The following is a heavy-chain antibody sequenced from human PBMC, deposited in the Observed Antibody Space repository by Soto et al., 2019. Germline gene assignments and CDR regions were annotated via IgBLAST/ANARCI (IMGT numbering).Heavy chain of an antibody. J-gene: IGHJ6*02. CDR3: ARDSTQQLLLSYSYGMDV. CDR2: ISYDGSNK. V-gene: IGHV3-30-3*01. CDR1: GFTFSSYA. D-gene: IGHD6-19*01. Sequence: PGGSLRLSCAASGFTFSSYAMHWFRQAPGKGLEWVAVISYDGSNKYYADSVKGRFTISRDNSKNTLYLQMNSLRAEDTAVYYCARDSTQQLLLSYSYGMDVCGQATTLTVFS.